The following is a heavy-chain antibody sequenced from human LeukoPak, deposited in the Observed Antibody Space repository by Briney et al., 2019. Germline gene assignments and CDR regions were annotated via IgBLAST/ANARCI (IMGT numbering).Heavy chain of an antibody. CDR3: ASCSFYSKYYYYYYMDV. V-gene: IGHV3-23*01. J-gene: IGHJ6*03. CDR2: ISGSGGST. CDR1: GFTISSDA. Sequence: GGSLRLSCAASGFTISSDALTWVRLAPGKGLEWVSAISGSGGSTYYADSVKGRFTISRDNSKNTLYLQMSSLRAEDTAVYYCASCSFYSKYYYYYYMDVWGKGTTVTVSS. D-gene: IGHD4-11*01.